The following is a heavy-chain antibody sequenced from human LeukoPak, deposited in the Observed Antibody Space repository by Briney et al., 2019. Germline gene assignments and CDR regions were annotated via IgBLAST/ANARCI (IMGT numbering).Heavy chain of an antibody. Sequence: SETLSLTCTLSGGSISNSRYYWGWIRQPPGKGLEWIGSIYYSGTTYHNPSLKSRLTISVDTTKNQFSVRLSSVTAADTAVYYCAGIYDTPRGFWARGTLVTVSS. CDR3: AGIYDTPRGF. V-gene: IGHV4-39*01. CDR2: IYYSGTT. J-gene: IGHJ4*02. D-gene: IGHD3-22*01. CDR1: GGSISNSRYY.